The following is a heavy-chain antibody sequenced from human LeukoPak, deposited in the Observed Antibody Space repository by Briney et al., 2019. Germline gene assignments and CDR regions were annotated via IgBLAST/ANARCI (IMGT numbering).Heavy chain of an antibody. D-gene: IGHD2-21*02. CDR2: ISGTGGSA. Sequence: PGGSLRLSCAASGFTFTTYAMSWVRQAPGKGLEWVSTISGTGGSAYYADSVKGRFTISRDNSKNTLYLLMNSLRAEDTAVYYCAKDRGTYCGGDCYSDIWGQGTMVTVSS. CDR3: AKDRGTYCGGDCYSDI. V-gene: IGHV3-23*01. J-gene: IGHJ3*02. CDR1: GFTFTTYA.